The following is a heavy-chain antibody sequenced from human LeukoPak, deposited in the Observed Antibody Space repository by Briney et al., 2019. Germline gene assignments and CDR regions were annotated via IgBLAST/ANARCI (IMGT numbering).Heavy chain of an antibody. CDR1: GYTFTSYD. V-gene: IGHV1-8*01. Sequence: GASVKVSCKASGYTFTSYDINWVRQATGQGLEWMGWMNPNSGNTGYAQKFQGRVTMTRNTSISTAYMELSSLRSEDTAVYYCARGQYSSLGVDYWGQGTLATVSS. CDR2: MNPNSGNT. J-gene: IGHJ4*02. D-gene: IGHD6-19*01. CDR3: ARGQYSSLGVDY.